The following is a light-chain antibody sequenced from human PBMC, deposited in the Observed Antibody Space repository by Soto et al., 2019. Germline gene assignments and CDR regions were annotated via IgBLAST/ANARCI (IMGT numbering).Light chain of an antibody. J-gene: IGKJ5*01. CDR1: QSVSSSY. CDR2: SAS. Sequence: EIVLTQSPGTLSLSPGERATLSCRASQSVSSSYLAWYQQKPGQAPRLLIYSASRGATGFPARFSGSGSGTDFTLTISSLEPEDFAVYYCQQRSNWPPITFGQGTRLEIK. CDR3: QQRSNWPPIT. V-gene: IGKV3D-20*02.